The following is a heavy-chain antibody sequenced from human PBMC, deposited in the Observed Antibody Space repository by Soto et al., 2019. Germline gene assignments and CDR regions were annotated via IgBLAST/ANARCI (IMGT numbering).Heavy chain of an antibody. D-gene: IGHD6-13*01. Sequence: EVQLLESGGGLVQPGGSLRLSCAASGFTFSSYAMSWVRQAPGKGLEWVSAISGSGGSTYYADSVKGRFTISRDNSETTLYLQMNSLRAEDTAVYYCAKDIEQQLVNWFDPWGQGTLVTVSS. CDR3: AKDIEQQLVNWFDP. J-gene: IGHJ5*02. CDR1: GFTFSSYA. V-gene: IGHV3-23*01. CDR2: ISGSGGST.